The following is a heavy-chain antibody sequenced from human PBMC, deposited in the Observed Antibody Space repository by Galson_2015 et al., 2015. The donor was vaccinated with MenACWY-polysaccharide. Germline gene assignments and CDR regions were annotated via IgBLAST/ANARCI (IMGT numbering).Heavy chain of an antibody. CDR1: AFTVSSNH. CDR3: ARLAVDTYFDY. CDR2: IYSGGST. D-gene: IGHD6-19*01. J-gene: IGHJ4*02. V-gene: IGHV3-66*01. Sequence: SLRLSCAASAFTVSSNHMSWVRQAPGKGLEWVSVIYSGGSTYYADSMKGRFTIPRGNSKNTLYLQTNSLRADDPALYYCARLAVDTYFDYWGQGTPVAVSS.